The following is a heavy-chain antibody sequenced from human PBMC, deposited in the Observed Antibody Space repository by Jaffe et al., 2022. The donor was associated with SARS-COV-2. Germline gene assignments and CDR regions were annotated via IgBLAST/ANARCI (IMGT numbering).Heavy chain of an antibody. J-gene: IGHJ6*03. CDR2: ISYDGSNK. V-gene: IGHV3-30*04. D-gene: IGHD2-15*01. CDR1: GFTFSSYA. CDR3: ARSYCSGGSCYSGYYMDV. Sequence: QVQLVESGGGVVQPGRSLRLSCAASGFTFSSYAMHWVRQAPGKGLEWVAVISYDGSNKYYADSVKGRFTISRDNSKNTLYLQMNSLRAEDTAVYYCARSYCSGGSCYSGYYMDVWGKGTTVTVSS.